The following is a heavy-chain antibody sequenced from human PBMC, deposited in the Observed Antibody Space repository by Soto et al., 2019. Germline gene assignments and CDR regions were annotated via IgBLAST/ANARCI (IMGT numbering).Heavy chain of an antibody. Sequence: ASVKVSCKASGYTFTSYGISWVRQAPGQGLEWMGWISAYNSNTNYAQKLQGRVTMTTDTSTSTAYMELRSLRSDDTAVYYCARDVYDYIWGSYRSPPSFDYWGQGTLVTVSS. D-gene: IGHD3-16*02. CDR3: ARDVYDYIWGSYRSPPSFDY. CDR2: ISAYNSNT. CDR1: GYTFTSYG. J-gene: IGHJ4*02. V-gene: IGHV1-18*01.